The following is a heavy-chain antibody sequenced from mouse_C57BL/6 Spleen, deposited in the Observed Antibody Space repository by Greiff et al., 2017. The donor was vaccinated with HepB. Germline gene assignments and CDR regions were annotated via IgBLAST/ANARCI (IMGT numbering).Heavy chain of an antibody. Sequence: DVMLVESGGGLVKPGGSLKLSCAASGFTFSDYGMHWVRQAPEKGLEWVAYISSGSSTIYYADTVKGRFTISRDNAKNTLFLQMTSLRSEDTAMYYCARGNYYGSLYYFDYWGQGTTLTVSS. CDR3: ARGNYYGSLYYFDY. D-gene: IGHD1-1*01. J-gene: IGHJ2*01. CDR2: ISSGSSTI. V-gene: IGHV5-17*01. CDR1: GFTFSDYG.